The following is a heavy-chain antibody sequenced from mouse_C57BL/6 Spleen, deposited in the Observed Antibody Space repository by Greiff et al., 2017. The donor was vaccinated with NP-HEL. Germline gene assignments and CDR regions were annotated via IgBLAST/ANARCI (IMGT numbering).Heavy chain of an antibody. Sequence: QVQLQQSGAELVKPGASVKLSCKASGYTFTSYWMHWVKQRPGQGLEWIGMIHPNSGSTNYNEKFKSKATLTVDKSSSTAYMQLSSLTSEDSAVYYCAREGIYYDYDGVPWFAYWGQGTLVTVSA. CDR3: AREGIYYDYDGVPWFAY. J-gene: IGHJ3*01. CDR2: IHPNSGST. D-gene: IGHD2-4*01. CDR1: GYTFTSYW. V-gene: IGHV1-64*01.